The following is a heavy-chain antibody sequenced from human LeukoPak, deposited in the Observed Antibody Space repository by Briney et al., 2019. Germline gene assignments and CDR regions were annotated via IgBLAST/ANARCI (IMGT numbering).Heavy chain of an antibody. CDR2: ISGSSGST. D-gene: IGHD4-17*01. CDR3: AKDRGDYGTTMGY. J-gene: IGHJ4*02. V-gene: IGHV3-23*01. Sequence: PGGSLRLSCAASGFTFSSYGMSWVRQAPGKGLEWVSAISGSSGSTYYADSVKGRFTISRDNSKNTLCLQMNSLRAEDTAVYYCAKDRGDYGTTMGYWGQGTLVTASS. CDR1: GFTFSSYG.